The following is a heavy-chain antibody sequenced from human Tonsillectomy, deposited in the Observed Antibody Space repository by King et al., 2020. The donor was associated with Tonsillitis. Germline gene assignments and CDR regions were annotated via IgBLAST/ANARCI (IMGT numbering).Heavy chain of an antibody. D-gene: IGHD3-22*01. J-gene: IGHJ4*02. CDR3: AKDLDYYDSSGYFDY. CDR1: GFTFSSFG. Sequence: VQLVESGGGVVQPGRSLRLSCAASGFTFSSFGMHWVRQAPGKGLEWVAVISYDGSNKYYADSVKGRFTISRDNSKNTLYLQMNSLRAEDTAVYYCAKDLDYYDSSGYFDYWGQGTLVTVSS. V-gene: IGHV3-30*18. CDR2: ISYDGSNK.